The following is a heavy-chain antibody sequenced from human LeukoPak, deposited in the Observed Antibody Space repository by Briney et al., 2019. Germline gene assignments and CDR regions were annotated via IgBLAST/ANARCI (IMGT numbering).Heavy chain of an antibody. CDR3: AKGPRSGWSLLYFDY. CDR2: ISGGGGST. D-gene: IGHD6-19*01. J-gene: IGHJ4*02. V-gene: IGHV3-23*01. CDR1: GFTFSSYA. Sequence: GGSLRLSCAASGFTFSSYAMSWVRQAPGKGLEWVSAISGGGGSTYYADSVKGRFTISRDNSKNTLYLQMNSLRAEDTAVYYCAKGPRSGWSLLYFDYWGQGTLVTVSS.